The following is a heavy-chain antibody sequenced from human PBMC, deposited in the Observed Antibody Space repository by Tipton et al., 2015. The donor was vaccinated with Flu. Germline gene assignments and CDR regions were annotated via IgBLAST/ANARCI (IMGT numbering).Heavy chain of an antibody. D-gene: IGHD1-7*01. J-gene: IGHJ4*02. CDR2: IYSTGNT. V-gene: IGHV4-4*07. CDR3: ARVSRSGTSHARYFDY. Sequence: TLSLTCTVSAGSISTYFWSWIRQPAGQGLEWIGRIYSTGNTNYNPSLNSRVTMSVDTSKNQFSLKLSSVTAADTAVYYCARVSRSGTSHARYFDYWGQGTLATVSS. CDR1: AGSISTYF.